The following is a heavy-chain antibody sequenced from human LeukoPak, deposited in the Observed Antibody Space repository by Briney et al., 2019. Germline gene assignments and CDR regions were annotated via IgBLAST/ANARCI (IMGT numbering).Heavy chain of an antibody. CDR1: GYTFTSYY. Sequence: ASVKVSCKASGYTFTSYYMHWVRQAPGQGLEWMGIINPSGGSTSYAQKFQGRVTMTRDTSTSTVYMELSSLRSEDTAVYYCARDPESVYSSSSGPPSYWGQGTLVTVSS. CDR2: INPSGGST. V-gene: IGHV1-46*01. D-gene: IGHD6-13*01. J-gene: IGHJ4*02. CDR3: ARDPESVYSSSSGPPSY.